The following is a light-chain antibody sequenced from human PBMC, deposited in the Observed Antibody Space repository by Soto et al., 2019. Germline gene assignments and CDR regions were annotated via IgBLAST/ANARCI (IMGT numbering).Light chain of an antibody. CDR1: SSDVGGYIY. V-gene: IGLV2-14*01. CDR2: DVT. Sequence: QSGLTQPASVSGSPGQPITISCTGTSSDVGGYIYFSWYQQHPGTAPKLMIYDVTSRTSGVSYRFTGSKSGNLASLAVCRLQAEDEADYYCSSYTTSSSYVFGTGTKVTLL. CDR3: SSYTTSSSYV. J-gene: IGLJ1*01.